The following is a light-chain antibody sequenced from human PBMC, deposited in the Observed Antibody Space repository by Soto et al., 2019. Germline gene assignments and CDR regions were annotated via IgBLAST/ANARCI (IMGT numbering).Light chain of an antibody. Sequence: EIVLTQSPGTLSFSPGGRATLSFRASQSVSSSYLAWYQKKPDQAPRLILYGASSRATGIPDRFSGSGSGTDLTLTISSLQTDDFANYYCQQYNSYSPLTFGGGTKVDIK. CDR3: QQYNSYSPLT. J-gene: IGKJ4*01. V-gene: IGKV3-20*01. CDR2: GAS. CDR1: QSVSSSY.